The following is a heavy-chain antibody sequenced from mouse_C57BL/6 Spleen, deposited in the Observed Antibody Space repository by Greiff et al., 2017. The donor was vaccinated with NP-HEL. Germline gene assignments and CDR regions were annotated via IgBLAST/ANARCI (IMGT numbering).Heavy chain of an antibody. Sequence: VQLQQSGPELVKPGASVKISCKASGYAFSSSWMNWVKQRPGKGLEWIGRIYPGDGDTNYNGKFKGKATLTADKSSSTAYMQLSSLTSEDSAVYFCARRALGSAMDYWGQRTSVTVSS. CDR2: IYPGDGDT. CDR1: GYAFSSSW. V-gene: IGHV1-82*01. CDR3: ARRALGSAMDY. D-gene: IGHD4-1*01. J-gene: IGHJ4*01.